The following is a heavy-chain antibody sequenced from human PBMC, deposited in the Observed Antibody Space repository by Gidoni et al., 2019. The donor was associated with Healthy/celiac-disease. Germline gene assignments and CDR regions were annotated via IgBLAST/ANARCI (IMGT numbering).Heavy chain of an antibody. J-gene: IGHJ4*02. V-gene: IGHV3-30*18. CDR1: GFTFSIYG. Sequence: QVQLVESGGGVVQPGRYLRLSCAAPGFTFSIYGMNWVRQAPVKGLEWVAVISYDGSNKYYADSVKGRFTISRDNSKNTLYLQMNSLRAEDTAVYYCAKDRSSGWTFDYWGQGTLVTVSS. CDR2: ISYDGSNK. CDR3: AKDRSSGWTFDY. D-gene: IGHD6-19*01.